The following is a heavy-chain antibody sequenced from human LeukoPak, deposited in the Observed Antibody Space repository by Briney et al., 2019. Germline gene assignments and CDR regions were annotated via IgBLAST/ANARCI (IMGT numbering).Heavy chain of an antibody. CDR3: ARGARFGGTYFDY. CDR2: ISSSSSTI. J-gene: IGHJ4*02. D-gene: IGHD3-10*01. Sequence: GGSLRLSCAASGFTFSSYGMHWVRQAPGKGLEWVSYISSSSSTIYYADSVKGRFTISRDNAKNSLYLQMNSLRAEDTAVYYCARGARFGGTYFDYWGQGTLVTVSS. CDR1: GFTFSSYG. V-gene: IGHV3-48*04.